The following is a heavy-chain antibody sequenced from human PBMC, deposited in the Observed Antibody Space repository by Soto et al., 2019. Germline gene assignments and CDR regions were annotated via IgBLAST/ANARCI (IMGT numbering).Heavy chain of an antibody. J-gene: IGHJ5*02. D-gene: IGHD6-19*01. V-gene: IGHV1-18*01. CDR2: ISAYDGNT. CDR3: AGTSAVARTWFDP. Sequence: QVQLVQSGAEVKKAGATVWVSCKASGYTFTSYGLSWVRQAPGQGLEWMGWISAYDGNTNYAEKFQGRVPMTTDTSTRTAYMGLRSLRFDDTAVYYCAGTSAVARTWFDPWGQGTLVTVSS. CDR1: GYTFTSYG.